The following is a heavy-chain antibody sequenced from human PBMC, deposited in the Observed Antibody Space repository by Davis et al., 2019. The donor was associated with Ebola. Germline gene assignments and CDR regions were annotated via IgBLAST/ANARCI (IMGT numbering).Heavy chain of an antibody. CDR1: GGSITSYY. Sequence: SETLSLTCTVSGGSITSYYCSWIRQFPGKRLEWIGYMHDSGTSNYNPSLKSRVTISVDTSKNKFSLKLSSVTAADTAVYYCARVSGDFWSGYYASNWFDPWGQGTLVTVSS. CDR3: ARVSGDFWSGYYASNWFDP. V-gene: IGHV4-59*12. CDR2: MHDSGTS. J-gene: IGHJ5*02. D-gene: IGHD3-3*01.